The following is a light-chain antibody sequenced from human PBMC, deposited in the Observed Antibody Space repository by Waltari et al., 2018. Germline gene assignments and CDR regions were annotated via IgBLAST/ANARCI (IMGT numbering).Light chain of an antibody. CDR1: NRDVGGYNF. CDR2: DVS. Sequence: QSALTQPAPVSGSLGQSITISCTGTNRDVGGYNFVPWYQQHPGKAPKLMIYDVSNRPSGVSSRFSGSKSGNTASLTISGLQAEDEADYHCISYRKGTTGNVALGGGTKVTVL. CDR3: ISYRKGTTGNVA. V-gene: IGLV2-14*03. J-gene: IGLJ2*01.